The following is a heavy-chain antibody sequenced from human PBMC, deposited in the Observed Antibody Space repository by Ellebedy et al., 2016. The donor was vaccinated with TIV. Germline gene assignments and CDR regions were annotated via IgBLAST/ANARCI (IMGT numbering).Heavy chain of an antibody. J-gene: IGHJ5*02. Sequence: GGSLRLSXAASGFTFSGSAMHWVRQASGKGLEWVGRIRIKSTNYATAYGPSVKGRFTISRDNAKNSLYLQMNSLRAEDTAVYYCARPVIAATLDWFDPWGQGTLVTVSS. CDR1: GFTFSGSA. V-gene: IGHV3-73*01. CDR2: IRIKSTNYAT. D-gene: IGHD2-15*01. CDR3: ARPVIAATLDWFDP.